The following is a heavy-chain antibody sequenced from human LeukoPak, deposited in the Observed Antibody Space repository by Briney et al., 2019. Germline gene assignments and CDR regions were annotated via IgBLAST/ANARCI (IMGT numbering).Heavy chain of an antibody. J-gene: IGHJ3*02. CDR2: IYHSGST. V-gene: IGHV4-38-2*02. CDR1: GYSISSGYY. Sequence: SETLSLTCTVSGYSISSGYYWGWIRQPPGKGLEWIGSIYHSGSTNYNPSLKSRVTISVDTSKNQFSLKLSSVTAADTAVYYCARLTGYRIESAFDIWGQGTMVTVSS. D-gene: IGHD3-9*01. CDR3: ARLTGYRIESAFDI.